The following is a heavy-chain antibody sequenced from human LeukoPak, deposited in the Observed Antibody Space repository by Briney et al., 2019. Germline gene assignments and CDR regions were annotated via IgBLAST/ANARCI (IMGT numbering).Heavy chain of an antibody. J-gene: IGHJ4*02. CDR2: ISAYNGNT. Sequence: ASVKVSCKASGYTFTSYGISWVRQAPGQGLEWMGWISAYNGNTNHAQRLQGRVTMTTDTSTSTAYMELRSLRSDDTAVYYCARWYCSSTSCYPFDYWGQGTLVTVSS. V-gene: IGHV1-18*01. CDR1: GYTFTSYG. D-gene: IGHD2-2*01. CDR3: ARWYCSSTSCYPFDY.